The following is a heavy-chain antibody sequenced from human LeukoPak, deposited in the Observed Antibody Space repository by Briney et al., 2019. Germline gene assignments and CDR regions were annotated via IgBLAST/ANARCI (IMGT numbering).Heavy chain of an antibody. CDR1: GGSITSYY. J-gene: IGHJ2*01. Sequence: SETLSLTCSVSGGSITSYYRSWIRQPPGKGLEWIGYIYYSGRTDYNPSLKSRVTISVDTSKNHFFLKVSSVNAADTAVYYCARDSDTWYFDLWGRGTLVTVSS. D-gene: IGHD1-26*01. CDR3: ARDSDTWYFDL. V-gene: IGHV4-59*01. CDR2: IYYSGRT.